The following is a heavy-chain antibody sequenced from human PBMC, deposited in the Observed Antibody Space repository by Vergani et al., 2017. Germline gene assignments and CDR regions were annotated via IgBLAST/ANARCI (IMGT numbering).Heavy chain of an antibody. Sequence: QVQLVQSGAEVKKPGSSVKVSCKASGGTFSSYAISWVRQAPEQGLEWMGGIIPIFGTANYAQKFQGRVTITADESTSTAYMELSSLRSEDTSVYYCARCLLIAAAELDAFDIWGQGTMVTVSS. J-gene: IGHJ3*02. CDR3: ARCLLIAAAELDAFDI. D-gene: IGHD6-13*01. V-gene: IGHV1-69*01. CDR1: GGTFSSYA. CDR2: IIPIFGTA.